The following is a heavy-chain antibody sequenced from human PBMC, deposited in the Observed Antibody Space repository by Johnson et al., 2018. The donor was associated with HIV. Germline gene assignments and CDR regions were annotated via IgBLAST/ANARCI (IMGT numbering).Heavy chain of an antibody. CDR3: AKAGPVLRYVDWSDAFDI. CDR2: IWYDGSNK. CDR1: GFTFSSYG. Sequence: QVQLVESGGGVVQPGRSLRLSCAASGFTFSSYGMHWVRQAPGKGLEWVAVIWYDGSNKYYADSVKGRFTISRDNSKNTLYLQMNSMRAEDTAVYYCAKAGPVLRYVDWSDAFDIWGQGTMVTVSS. V-gene: IGHV3-33*06. D-gene: IGHD3-9*01. J-gene: IGHJ3*02.